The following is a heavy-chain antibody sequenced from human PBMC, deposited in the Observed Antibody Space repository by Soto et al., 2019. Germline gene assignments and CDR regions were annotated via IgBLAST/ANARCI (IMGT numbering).Heavy chain of an antibody. CDR3: ASLDYYYGMDV. J-gene: IGHJ6*02. CDR1: GGTFSSYA. CDR2: IIPIFGTA. Sequence: RASVKVSCKASGGTFSSYAISWVRQAPGQGLEWMGGIIPIFGTANYAQKFQGRVTITADESTSTAYMELSSLRSEDTAVYYCASLDYYYGMDVWGQGTTVTVSS. V-gene: IGHV1-69*13.